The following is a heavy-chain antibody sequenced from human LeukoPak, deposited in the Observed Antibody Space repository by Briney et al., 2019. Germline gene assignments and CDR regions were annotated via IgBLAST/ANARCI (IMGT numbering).Heavy chain of an antibody. V-gene: IGHV4-59*01. Sequence: NPSETLSLTCTVSGGSISRYYWSWIRQPPGKGLEWIGYIYYSGSTNYNPSLKSRVTISVDTSKNQFSLKLISVTAADTAVYYCARGDGGVATQSPIDYWGQGTLVTVSS. J-gene: IGHJ4*02. CDR1: GGSISRYY. D-gene: IGHD5-12*01. CDR2: IYYSGST. CDR3: ARGDGGVATQSPIDY.